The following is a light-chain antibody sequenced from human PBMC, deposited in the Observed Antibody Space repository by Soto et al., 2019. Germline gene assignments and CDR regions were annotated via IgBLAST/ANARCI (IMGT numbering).Light chain of an antibody. V-gene: IGLV2-14*01. CDR2: GVS. CDR1: SSDVGDYDY. CDR3: SSYRSSNPLL. Sequence: QSALTQPASVSGSPGQSITISCTGTSSDVGDYDYVSWYQQYAGKAPKMMIYGVSNRPSGVSNRFSGSKSGNTASLTISGLQAEDEADYYCSSYRSSNPLLFGGGTKVTVL. J-gene: IGLJ2*01.